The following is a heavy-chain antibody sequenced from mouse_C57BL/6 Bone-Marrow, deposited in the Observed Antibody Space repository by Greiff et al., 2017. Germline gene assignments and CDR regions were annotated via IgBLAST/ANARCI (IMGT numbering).Heavy chain of an antibody. CDR2: FSSCGSYT. Sequence: EVKLMESGGDLVKPGGSLKLSCAASGFTFTSYGMSWVRQTPDKRLEWVATFSSCGSYTYYPDSVKGRFTFSRESAKNTLYVQMSSLKYEDTAMYYCATMVTTNAMDYWGQGTSVTVSS. D-gene: IGHD2-1*01. CDR3: ATMVTTNAMDY. V-gene: IGHV5-6*01. CDR1: GFTFTSYG. J-gene: IGHJ4*01.